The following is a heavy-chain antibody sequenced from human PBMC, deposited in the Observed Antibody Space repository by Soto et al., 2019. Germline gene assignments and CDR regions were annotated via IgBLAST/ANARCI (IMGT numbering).Heavy chain of an antibody. CDR1: GYSLTDYY. J-gene: IGHJ4*02. V-gene: IGHV1-2*02. D-gene: IGHD2-21*01. CDR2: VNPKGDGT. CDR3: ANVDWASRRPFDY. Sequence: QVQVVQSGAEVKQPGASVKVSCKTSGYSLTDYYTHWVRQAPGQGLEWMGWVNPKGDGTEYSQKFKGRVAMTRDTSISTAYMDLSGLTSDDTAVYYCANVDWASRRPFDYWGQGTLFTVSS.